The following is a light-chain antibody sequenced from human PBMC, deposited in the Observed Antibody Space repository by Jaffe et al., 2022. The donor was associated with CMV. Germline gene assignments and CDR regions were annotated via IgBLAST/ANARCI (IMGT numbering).Light chain of an antibody. CDR1: TSNIGTNS. V-gene: IGLV1-44*01. J-gene: IGLJ3*02. Sequence: QSVLTQSPSASGAPGQRVTISCSGGTSNIGTNSVNWYQKLPGAAPKLLIYTTDQRPAGVPDRFSGSRSGTSASLAISGLLSDDEADYYCAAWDGTLNVVLFGGGTKLTVL. CDR3: AAWDGTLNVVL. CDR2: TTD.